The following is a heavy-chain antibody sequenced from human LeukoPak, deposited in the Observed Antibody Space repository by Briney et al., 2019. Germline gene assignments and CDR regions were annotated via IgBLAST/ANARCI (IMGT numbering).Heavy chain of an antibody. CDR1: GGSFSVYY. D-gene: IGHD2-15*01. J-gene: IGHJ5*02. CDR3: ARRGRYCSGGSCFIGLFDP. Sequence: SETLSLTCAVYGGSFSVYYWSWIRQPPANGLEWIGEINHSGSTNYNPPLKSRVTISVDTSKNQFSLKLSSVTAADTAVYYCARRGRYCSGGSCFIGLFDPWGQGTLVTVSS. CDR2: INHSGST. V-gene: IGHV4-34*01.